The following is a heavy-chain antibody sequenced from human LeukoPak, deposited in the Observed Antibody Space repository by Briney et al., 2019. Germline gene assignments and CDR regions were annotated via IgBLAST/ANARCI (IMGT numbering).Heavy chain of an antibody. CDR3: AKDDGWLVREDGFDM. CDR1: GFTFSSYV. D-gene: IGHD6-19*01. CDR2: ISGSGGST. Sequence: GGSLRLSCAVSGFTFSSYVMSWVRQAPGKGLEWVSAISGSGGSTYYADSVKGRFTISRDNSKNTLYLQMNSLRAEDTAVYYCAKDDGWLVREDGFDMWGQGTMVTVSS. V-gene: IGHV3-23*01. J-gene: IGHJ3*02.